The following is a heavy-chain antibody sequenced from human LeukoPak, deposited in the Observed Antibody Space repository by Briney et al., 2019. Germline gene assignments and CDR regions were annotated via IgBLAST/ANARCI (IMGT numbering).Heavy chain of an antibody. Sequence: GGSLRLSCAASGFTFSTYAMSWVRQAPGKGLEWVSAVVGSGGSTYYADSVKGRFTISRDNSKNTLYLQMNSLRAEDTAVYYCARDGYYDYVWGSYRYTEPFDYWGQGTLVTVSS. CDR3: ARDGYYDYVWGSYRYTEPFDY. J-gene: IGHJ4*02. V-gene: IGHV3-23*01. D-gene: IGHD3-16*02. CDR1: GFTFSTYA. CDR2: VVGSGGST.